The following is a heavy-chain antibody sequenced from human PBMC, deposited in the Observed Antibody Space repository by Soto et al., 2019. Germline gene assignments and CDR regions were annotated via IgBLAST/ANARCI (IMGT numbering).Heavy chain of an antibody. Sequence: QVQLVQSGAEVRKPGASVKVSCKASGYIFTHYGIGWVRQAPGQGLEWMGWINGHNEKANYAQDFRGRVSMTTDTSTSTAYRELRSLTSDDTGVYYCARWDGIFGAGGVDWGQGTLVTVSS. CDR3: ARWDGIFGAGGVD. CDR2: INGHNEKA. J-gene: IGHJ4*02. V-gene: IGHV1-18*01. CDR1: GYIFTHYG. D-gene: IGHD3-16*01.